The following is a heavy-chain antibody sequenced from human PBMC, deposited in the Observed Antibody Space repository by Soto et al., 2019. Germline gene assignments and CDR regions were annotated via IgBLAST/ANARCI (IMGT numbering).Heavy chain of an antibody. J-gene: IGHJ4*02. CDR1: GYNILTYG. V-gene: IGHV1-18*01. D-gene: IGHD1-26*01. Sequence: SVKVSCKASGYNILTYGISWVRQAPGQAPEWMGWISGYNGNTNYPPNFQGRVSMTSHIFTTTTSMELRSLRSDDTAVYYCARGRSLPYIVGALTFDVWGQGTPVTVSS. CDR3: ARGRSLPYIVGALTFDV. CDR2: ISGYNGNT.